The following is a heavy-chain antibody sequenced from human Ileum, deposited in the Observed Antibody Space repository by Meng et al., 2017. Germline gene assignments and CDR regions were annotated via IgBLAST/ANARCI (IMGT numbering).Heavy chain of an antibody. CDR3: ARWTGDIRVGFDY. CDR1: GLSCHGVHG. CDR2: IHHSGNT. D-gene: IGHD3/OR15-3a*01. J-gene: IGHJ4*02. Sequence: PSGTLPRTCHYSGLSCHGVHGCTWTRQTPRKGLDLIGEIHHSGNTNSIPSLKSRVTLSVDKSKTQFSLSMTSVTAADTAVYYCARWTGDIRVGFDYWGQGTLVTASS. V-gene: IGHV4-4*02.